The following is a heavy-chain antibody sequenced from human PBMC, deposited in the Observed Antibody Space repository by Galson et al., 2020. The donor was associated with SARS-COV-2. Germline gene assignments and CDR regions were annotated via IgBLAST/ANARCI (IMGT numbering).Heavy chain of an antibody. CDR1: GFTFSSYG. CDR3: AKDLDSGNYPEYLHH. CDR2: ISYDGSNQ. V-gene: IGHV3-30*18. D-gene: IGHD1-26*01. J-gene: IGHJ1*01. Sequence: GGSLRLSCAASGFTFSSYGMHWVRQAPGKGLEWVALISYDGSNQYYADSVKGRLTISRDNSKNTVYLQMNSLRAEDTAVYYCAKDLDSGNYPEYLHHWGQGTLVTVSS.